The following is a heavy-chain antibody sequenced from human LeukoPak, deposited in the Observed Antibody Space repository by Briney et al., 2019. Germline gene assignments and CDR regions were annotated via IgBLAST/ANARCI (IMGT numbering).Heavy chain of an antibody. CDR1: GFTFSSYT. CDR3: AGGGSSSWYPFDY. V-gene: IGHV3-23*01. Sequence: GGSLRLSCAASGFTFSSYTMSWVRQAPGKGLEWVSAISGSGGSTYYADSVKGRFTISRDNSKNTLYLQMNSLRAEDTAVYYCAGGGSSSWYPFDYWGQGTLVTVSS. D-gene: IGHD6-13*01. J-gene: IGHJ4*02. CDR2: ISGSGGST.